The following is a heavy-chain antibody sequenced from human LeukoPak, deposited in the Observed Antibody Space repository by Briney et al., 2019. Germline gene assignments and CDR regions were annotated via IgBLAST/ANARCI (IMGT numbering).Heavy chain of an antibody. CDR3: AKWGSISSAYYYYYMDV. CDR2: ISGSGGST. V-gene: IGHV3-23*01. CDR1: GFTFSSYA. D-gene: IGHD6-6*01. Sequence: GGSLRLSCAASGFTFSSYAMSWVRQAPGKGLEWVSAISGSGGSTYYADSVKGRFTISRDNSKNTLYLQMNSLRAEDTAVYYCAKWGSISSAYYYYYMDVWGKGTTVTVSS. J-gene: IGHJ6*03.